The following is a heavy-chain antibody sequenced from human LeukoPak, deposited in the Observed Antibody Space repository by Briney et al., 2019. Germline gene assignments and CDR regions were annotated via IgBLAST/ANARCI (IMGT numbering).Heavy chain of an antibody. Sequence: GGSLRLSCAASGFTFSSYAMHWVRQAPGKGLEWVAVISYDGSNKYYADSVKGRFSISRDNSKNTLYLQMNSLRAEDTAVYYCARDRANYDILTGYPADYWGQGTLVTVSS. D-gene: IGHD3-9*01. CDR3: ARDRANYDILTGYPADY. CDR2: ISYDGSNK. CDR1: GFTFSSYA. J-gene: IGHJ4*02. V-gene: IGHV3-30-3*01.